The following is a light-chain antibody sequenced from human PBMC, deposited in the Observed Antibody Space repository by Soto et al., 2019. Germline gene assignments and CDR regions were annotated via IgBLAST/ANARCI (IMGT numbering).Light chain of an antibody. CDR1: QSVSSSY. J-gene: IGKJ4*01. V-gene: IGKV3-20*01. Sequence: EIVLTQSPGTLSLSPGERATLSCRASQSVSSSYLAWYQQKPGQAPRLLIYGASSRATGIPDRSSGSGSGTDFTLTISRLEPEEFAVYYCQQYGSSPLLTFGGGTKVEIK. CDR2: GAS. CDR3: QQYGSSPLLT.